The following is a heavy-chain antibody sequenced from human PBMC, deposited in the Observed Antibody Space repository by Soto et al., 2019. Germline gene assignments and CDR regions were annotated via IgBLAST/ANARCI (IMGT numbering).Heavy chain of an antibody. V-gene: IGHV4-39*01. CDR2: IYYSGNT. D-gene: IGHD3-10*01. J-gene: IGHJ4*02. CDR3: ARQIYGSGSYYLNY. Sequence: SETLSLSCVVSGGSISSSNYYWGWIRQPPGKGLELIGNIYYSGNTYYNPSLKSRVTISVDTSKNQFSLKLSSVTAADTAVYYCARQIYGSGSYYLNYWGQGTLVTVSS. CDR1: GGSISSSNYY.